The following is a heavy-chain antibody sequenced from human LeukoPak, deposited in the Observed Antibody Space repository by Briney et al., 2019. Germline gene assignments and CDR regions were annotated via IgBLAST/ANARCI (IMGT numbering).Heavy chain of an antibody. V-gene: IGHV1-18*01. CDR1: GYTFTTYG. CDR2: ISVYNGNT. Sequence: ASVKVSCKASGYTFTTYGINWLRQAPGQGLEWMGWISVYNGNTKYAQKFQGRVTMTTDTSTSTAYMELRSLRSNDTAVYYCASLTYYYDSSGLEYFQHWGQGTLVTVSS. D-gene: IGHD3-22*01. CDR3: ASLTYYYDSSGLEYFQH. J-gene: IGHJ1*01.